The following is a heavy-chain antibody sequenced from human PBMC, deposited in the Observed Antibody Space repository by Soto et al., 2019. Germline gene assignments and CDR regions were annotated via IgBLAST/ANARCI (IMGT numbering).Heavy chain of an antibody. CDR1: GGTFSSYS. V-gene: IGHV1-69*13. CDR2: IIPIFGTA. Sequence: SVKVSCKASGGTFSSYSSSWVRQAPGQGLEWMGGIIPIFGTANYAQKFQGRVTITADESTSTAYMELSSLRSEDTAVYYCARDTAVASTEWFDAWGQGTLVTVSS. CDR3: ARDTAVASTEWFDA. J-gene: IGHJ5*02. D-gene: IGHD6-19*01.